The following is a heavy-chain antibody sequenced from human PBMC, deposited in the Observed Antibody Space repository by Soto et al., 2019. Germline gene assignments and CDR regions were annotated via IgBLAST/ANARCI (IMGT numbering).Heavy chain of an antibody. CDR1: GFTFSSYG. CDR3: ARDRVYSCYDTTRFYYVMDF. J-gene: IGHJ6*02. D-gene: IGHD5-12*01. Sequence: QVQLVESGGGVVQPGRSLRLSCAASGFTFSSYGMNWVRQAPGKGLEWVAVIWHDGSKKWSADSVKGRLTSSRDNSKKTLNLQINSLGAEETAVYSSARDRVYSCYDTTRFYYVMDFWGQGTPVTVSS. V-gene: IGHV3-33*01. CDR2: IWHDGSKK.